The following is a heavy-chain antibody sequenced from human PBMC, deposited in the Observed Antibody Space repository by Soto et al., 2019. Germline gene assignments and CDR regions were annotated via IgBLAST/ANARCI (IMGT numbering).Heavy chain of an antibody. V-gene: IGHV6-1*01. CDR1: GDSVSSNSAA. Sequence: SKTLSLTCAISGDSVSSNSAAWNWIRQSPSRGLERLGRTYYRSKWYNDYAVSVKSRITINPDTSKNQFSLQLNSVTPEDTAVYYCARVRSIAARSYYYYGMDVWGQGTTVTVSS. J-gene: IGHJ6*02. CDR2: TYYRSKWYN. CDR3: ARVRSIAARSYYYYGMDV. D-gene: IGHD6-6*01.